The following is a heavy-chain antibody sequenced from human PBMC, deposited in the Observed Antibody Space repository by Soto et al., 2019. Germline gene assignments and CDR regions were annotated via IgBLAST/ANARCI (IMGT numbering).Heavy chain of an antibody. Sequence: GGSLRLSCAASGFTFNNYGMHWVRQAPGKGLEWVSLIWHDGSNKYYADSVKGRFTISRDNSKNTLYLQMNSLRVEDTAVYYCAKGRRWLWAFDYWGQGTLVTVSS. J-gene: IGHJ4*02. CDR1: GFTFNNYG. CDR3: AKGRRWLWAFDY. D-gene: IGHD3-16*01. CDR2: IWHDGSNK. V-gene: IGHV3-33*06.